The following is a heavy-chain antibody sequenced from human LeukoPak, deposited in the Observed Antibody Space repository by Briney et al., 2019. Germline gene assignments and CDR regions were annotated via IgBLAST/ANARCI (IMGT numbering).Heavy chain of an antibody. J-gene: IGHJ3*02. V-gene: IGHV1-69*13. CDR1: GGTFSSYA. D-gene: IGHD6-13*01. Sequence: ASVKVSCKASGGTFSSYAISWVRQAPGQGLEWMGGIIPIFGTANYAQKFQGRVTITADESTSTAYMELSSLRSEDTAVYYCARDLGGKQLNDAFDIWGQGTMVTVSS. CDR3: ARDLGGKQLNDAFDI. CDR2: IIPIFGTA.